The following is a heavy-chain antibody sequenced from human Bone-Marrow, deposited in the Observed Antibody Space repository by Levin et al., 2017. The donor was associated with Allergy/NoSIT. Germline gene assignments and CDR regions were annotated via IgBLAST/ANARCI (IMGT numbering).Heavy chain of an antibody. CDR3: ARHEDIVVVPAAFLGIWFDP. D-gene: IGHD2-2*01. CDR2: IYYSGST. Sequence: PSETLSLTCTVSGGSISSSSYYWGWIRQPPGKGLEWIGSIYYSGSTYYNPSLKSRVTISVDTSKNQFSLKLSSVTAADTAVYYCARHEDIVVVPAAFLGIWFDPWGQGTLVTVSS. CDR1: GGSISSSSYY. J-gene: IGHJ5*02. V-gene: IGHV4-39*01.